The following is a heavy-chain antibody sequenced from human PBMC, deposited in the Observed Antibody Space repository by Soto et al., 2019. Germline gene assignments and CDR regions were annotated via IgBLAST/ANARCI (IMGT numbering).Heavy chain of an antibody. V-gene: IGHV3-33*01. CDR1: GFTFSSYG. Sequence: PGGSLRLSCAASGFTFSSYGMHWVRQAPGKGLEWVAVIWYDGSNKYYADSVKGRFTISRDNSKNTLYLQMNSLRAEDTAVYYCARGNGNLLSGMDVWGQGTTVTVSS. CDR3: ARGNGNLLSGMDV. D-gene: IGHD1-20*01. CDR2: IWYDGSNK. J-gene: IGHJ6*02.